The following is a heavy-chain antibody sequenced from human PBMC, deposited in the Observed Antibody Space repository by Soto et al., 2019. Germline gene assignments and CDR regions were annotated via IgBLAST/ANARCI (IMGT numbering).Heavy chain of an antibody. CDR3: TRDQGGSYDSWFDP. CDR2: ISSGSAFI. Sequence: EVKVVESGGGMVKPGGSLRLSCNFSFSMYSMDWVRQAPGKGLEWVASISSGSAFIKYADSVKGRFTISRDNAKNSVSLQMDSLRVEDTAMYYCTRDQGGSYDSWFDPWGRGTLVTVS. V-gene: IGHV3-21*01. D-gene: IGHD1-26*01. CDR1: SFSMYS. J-gene: IGHJ5*02.